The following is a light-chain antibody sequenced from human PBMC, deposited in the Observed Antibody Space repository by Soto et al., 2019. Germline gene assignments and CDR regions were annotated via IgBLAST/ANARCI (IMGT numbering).Light chain of an antibody. CDR1: QSVSSN. Sequence: EIVMTQSPATLSVSPGERATLSCRASQSVSSNLDWYQQKPGQAPRLLIYGASTRDTGIPARFSGSGSGTEFTLTISSLQSEDFAVYYCQQYNNWPSWTFGQGTKVEIK. CDR2: GAS. J-gene: IGKJ1*01. V-gene: IGKV3-15*01. CDR3: QQYNNWPSWT.